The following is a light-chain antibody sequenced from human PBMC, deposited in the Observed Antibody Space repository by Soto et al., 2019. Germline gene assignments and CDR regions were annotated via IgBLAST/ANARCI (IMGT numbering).Light chain of an antibody. J-gene: IGLJ2*01. CDR2: DVS. CDR1: SSDVGGYNY. CDR3: GSYTSSSSLVV. V-gene: IGLV2-14*01. Sequence: QSALTQPASVSGSPGQSITISCTGTSSDVGGYNYVSWYQQHPGKAPKLMIYDVSNRPSGVPNRFSGSKSGNTASLSISGLQAEDEADYYCGSYTSSSSLVVFGGGTKLTVL.